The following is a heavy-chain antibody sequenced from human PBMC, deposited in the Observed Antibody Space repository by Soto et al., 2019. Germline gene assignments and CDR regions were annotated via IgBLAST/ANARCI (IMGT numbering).Heavy chain of an antibody. J-gene: IGHJ6*02. CDR1: GYTFTSYG. CDR3: ARGRAAAGTYGMDV. V-gene: IGHV1-18*01. CDR2: ISAYNGNT. D-gene: IGHD6-13*01. Sequence: GASVKVSCKASGYTFTSYGISWVRQAPGQRLEWMGWISAYNGNTNYAQKLQGRVTMTTDTSTSTAYMELRSLRSGDTAVYYCARGRAAAGTYGMDVWGQGTTVTVSS.